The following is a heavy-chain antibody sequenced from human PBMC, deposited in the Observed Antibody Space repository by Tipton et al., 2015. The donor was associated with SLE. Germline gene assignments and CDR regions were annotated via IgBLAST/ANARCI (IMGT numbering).Heavy chain of an antibody. V-gene: IGHV4-59*02. D-gene: IGHD3-22*01. CDR1: GASVSSYY. Sequence: TLSLTCSVSGASVSSYYWSWIRQPPGKGLEWIGFIYYSGSTNYNPSLMSRVTISLDMSKNHFSLNLSSVTAADTAVYYCARGRAYVSGGYDFWRYPHYITGMDLWGQVTPVTFFS. CDR2: IYYSGST. CDR3: ARGRAYVSGGYDFWRYPHYITGMDL. J-gene: IGHJ6*02.